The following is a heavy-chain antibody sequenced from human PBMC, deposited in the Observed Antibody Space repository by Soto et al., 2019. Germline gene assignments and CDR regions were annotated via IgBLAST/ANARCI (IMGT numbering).Heavy chain of an antibody. D-gene: IGHD1-26*01. CDR2: IYYSGST. V-gene: IGHV4-59*01. CDR3: ARFGWERRYDY. J-gene: IGHJ4*02. CDR1: GGSISSYY. Sequence: SETLSLTCTVSGGSISSYYWSWIRQPPGKGLEWIGYIYYSGSTNYNPSLKSRVTISVDTSKNQFSLKLSSVTAADTAVYYCARFGWERRYDYWGQGTLVTVSS.